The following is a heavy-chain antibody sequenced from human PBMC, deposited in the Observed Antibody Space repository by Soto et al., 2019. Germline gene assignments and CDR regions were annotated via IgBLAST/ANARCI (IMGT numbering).Heavy chain of an antibody. CDR1: GGSFSGYY. J-gene: IGHJ4*02. V-gene: IGHV4-34*01. CDR2: IKHRGST. CDR3: ARLYGSRGPFDY. D-gene: IGHD6-13*01. Sequence: SETLSLTCAVSGGSFSGYYWSWIRQPPGKGLEWIGEIKHRGSTNYNPSLKSRVTISVDTSKNQFSLKLSSVTAADTAVYYCARLYGSRGPFDYWGQGTLVTVSS.